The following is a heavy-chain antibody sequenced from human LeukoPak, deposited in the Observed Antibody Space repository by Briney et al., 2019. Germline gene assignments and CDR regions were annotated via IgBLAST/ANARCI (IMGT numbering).Heavy chain of an antibody. CDR1: GGSISTYY. Sequence: SETLSLTCTVSGGSISTYYWSWIRQPPGKGLEWIGYIYYSGSTNYNPSLKSRVTISVDTSRNQFSLKLSSVTAADTAVYYCAGAIYDDSFTFDSWGQGTLVTVSS. CDR2: IYYSGST. D-gene: IGHD3-22*01. CDR3: AGAIYDDSFTFDS. V-gene: IGHV4-59*08. J-gene: IGHJ4*02.